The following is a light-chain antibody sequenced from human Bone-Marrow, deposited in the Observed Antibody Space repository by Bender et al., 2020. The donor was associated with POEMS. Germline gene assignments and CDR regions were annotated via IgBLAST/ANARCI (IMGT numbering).Light chain of an antibody. CDR2: EGS. CDR3: CSYAGRGTMI. J-gene: IGLJ2*01. Sequence: QSALTQPASVSGSPGQSITISCTATSSDVGNFYLVSWYQQYPGKAPKLLIYEGSKRPSGVSNRFSGSKSGNTASLTISGLRAEDEADYYCCSYAGRGTMIFGGGTRLTVL. CDR1: SSDVGNFYL. V-gene: IGLV2-23*01.